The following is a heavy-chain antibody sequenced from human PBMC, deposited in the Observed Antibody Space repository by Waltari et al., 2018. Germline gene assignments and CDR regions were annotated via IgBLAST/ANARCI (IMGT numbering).Heavy chain of an antibody. Sequence: QITLKESGPTLVKPTQTLKLTCTLSGFSLRTSGVGVGWIRQPPGKSPEWLAFIYGNDVKRYSPSLKNRLTITRDTSKTQVVLTMTNVDPVDTATYYCAHRRSPGPFDIWGQGTMVTVSS. V-gene: IGHV2-5*01. CDR1: GFSLRTSGVG. J-gene: IGHJ3*02. CDR2: IYGNDVK. CDR3: AHRRSPGPFDI.